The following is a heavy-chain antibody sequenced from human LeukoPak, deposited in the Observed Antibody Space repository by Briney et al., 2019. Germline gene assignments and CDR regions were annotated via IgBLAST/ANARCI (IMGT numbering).Heavy chain of an antibody. CDR1: GGSISSGGYY. Sequence: SETLSLTCTVSGGSISSGGYYWSWIRQHPGKGLEWIGYIYYSGSTYYNPSLKSRVTISVDTSKNQFSLKLSSVTAADTAVYYCARDTSVGVVVAAGIDYWGQGTLVTVSS. V-gene: IGHV4-31*03. CDR3: ARDTSVGVVVAAGIDY. CDR2: IYYSGST. D-gene: IGHD2-15*01. J-gene: IGHJ4*02.